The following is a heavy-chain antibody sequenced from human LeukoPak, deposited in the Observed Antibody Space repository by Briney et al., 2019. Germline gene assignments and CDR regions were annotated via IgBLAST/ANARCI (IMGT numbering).Heavy chain of an antibody. CDR1: GGSISSGGYS. J-gene: IGHJ3*02. V-gene: IGHV4-30-2*01. Sequence: MPSETLSLTCAVSGGSISSGGYSWSWIRQPPGKGLEWIGYIYHSGSTYYNPSLKSRVTISVDTSKNQFSLKLNSVTAADTAVYYCARAFIPYSSGWYGHAFEIWGQGTMVTVSS. CDR3: ARAFIPYSSGWYGHAFEI. D-gene: IGHD6-19*01. CDR2: IYHSGST.